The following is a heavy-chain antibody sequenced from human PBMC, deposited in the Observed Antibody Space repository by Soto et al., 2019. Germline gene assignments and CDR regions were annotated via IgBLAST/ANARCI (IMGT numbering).Heavy chain of an antibody. Sequence: GGSLRLSCAASGFTFSSYWMHWVRQAPGKGLVWVSRINSDGSSTSYADSVKGRFTISRDNAKNTLYLQMNSLRAEDTAVYYCARTADARPWVVRAFDIWGKGTMVTVSS. V-gene: IGHV3-74*01. D-gene: IGHD3-10*01. CDR3: ARTADARPWVVRAFDI. CDR1: GFTFSSYW. J-gene: IGHJ3*02. CDR2: INSDGSST.